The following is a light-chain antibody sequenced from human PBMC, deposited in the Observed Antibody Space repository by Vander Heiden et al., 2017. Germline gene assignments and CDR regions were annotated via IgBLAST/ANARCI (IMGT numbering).Light chain of an antibody. CDR1: QSLLHSNGYNY. J-gene: IGKJ1*01. CDR3: RQALETAWT. V-gene: IGKV2-28*01. CDR2: LGS. Sequence: DIVMTQSPLSLPVTPGEPASISCRSSQSLLHSNGYNYLDWYLQKPGQSPQLLIYLGSNRASAVPDRFSGSGSGTDFTLKISRVEAEDVGVYYGRQALETAWTFGQGTKVEIK.